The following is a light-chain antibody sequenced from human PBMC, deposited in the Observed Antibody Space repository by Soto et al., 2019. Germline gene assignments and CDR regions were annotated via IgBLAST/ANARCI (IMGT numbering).Light chain of an antibody. V-gene: IGKV3-20*01. CDR1: QSVYSRY. CDR2: GAS. CDR3: QQYGSSPLT. J-gene: IGKJ1*01. Sequence: DIVLTQSPGTLSLSPGARATLSCRASQSVYSRYLAWYQQKPGQAPRLLIYGASSRATGIPDRFSGSGSETEFSLTISRLEPEDFAVYYCQQYGSSPLTFGQGTKVEIK.